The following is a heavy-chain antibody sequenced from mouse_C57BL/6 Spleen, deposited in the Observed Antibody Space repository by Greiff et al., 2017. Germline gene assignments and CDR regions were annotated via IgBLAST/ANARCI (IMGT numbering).Heavy chain of an antibody. V-gene: IGHV1-64*01. CDR3: ARCLYYYGSSDWYFDV. CDR2: IHPNSGST. CDR1: GYTFTSYW. J-gene: IGHJ1*03. D-gene: IGHD1-1*01. Sequence: QVQLQQPGAELVKPGASVKLSCKASGYTFTSYWMHWVKQRPGQGLEWIGMIHPNSGSTNYNEKFKGKATLTVDKSSSTAYMELNSLTSEDSAVYYCARCLYYYGSSDWYFDVWGTGTTVTVSS.